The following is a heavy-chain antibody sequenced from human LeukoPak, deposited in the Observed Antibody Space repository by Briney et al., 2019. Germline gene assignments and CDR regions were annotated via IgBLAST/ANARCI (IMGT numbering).Heavy chain of an antibody. V-gene: IGHV4-34*01. Sequence: SETLSLTCAVYGGSFSGYYWSWIRQPPGKGLEWIGEINHSGSTNYNPSLKSRVTISVDTSKNQFSLKLSSVTAADTAVYYCARWGNYYYDSSGYYPADYWGQGTLVTVSS. CDR1: GGSFSGYY. D-gene: IGHD3-22*01. J-gene: IGHJ4*02. CDR2: INHSGST. CDR3: ARWGNYYYDSSGYYPADY.